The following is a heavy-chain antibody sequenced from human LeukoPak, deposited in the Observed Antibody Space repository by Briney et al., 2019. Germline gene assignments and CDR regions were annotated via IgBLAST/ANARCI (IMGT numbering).Heavy chain of an antibody. CDR2: ISYDGRNE. J-gene: IGHJ4*02. CDR3: AKDKVGGHAGYYLVDD. Sequence: GGSLRLSCAASGITFSSYGMHWVRQAPGKGLEWVAVISYDGRNEYYADSVKGRFTISRDKSKNTLYLQMNTLRTEDTAVYHCAKDKVGGHAGYYLVDDWGQGTLVTVSS. CDR1: GITFSSYG. D-gene: IGHD3-22*01. V-gene: IGHV3-30*18.